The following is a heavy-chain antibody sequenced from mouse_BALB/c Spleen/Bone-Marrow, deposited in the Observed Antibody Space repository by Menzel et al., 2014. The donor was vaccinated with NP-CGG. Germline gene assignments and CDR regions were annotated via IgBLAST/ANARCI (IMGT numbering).Heavy chain of an antibody. CDR1: GFNIKDTY. D-gene: IGHD1-1*01. J-gene: IGHJ3*01. Sequence: EGQLVESGAELVKPGASVKLSCTASGFNIKDTYMHWVEQRPEKGLEWIGRIDPAGGNTKFDPKFQGKATIASDTPSNTAYLQLSSLTSEDTAVYYCAAYYYVSSYGFAYWGQGTLVTVSA. CDR3: AAYYYVSSYGFAY. V-gene: IGHV14-3*02. CDR2: IDPAGGNT.